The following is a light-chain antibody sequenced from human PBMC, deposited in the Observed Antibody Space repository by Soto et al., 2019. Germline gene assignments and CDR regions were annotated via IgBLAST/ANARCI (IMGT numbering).Light chain of an antibody. J-gene: IGKJ5*01. CDR2: GAS. V-gene: IGKV3-20*01. CDR3: QHYGAAPIT. Sequence: EMVLTQSPGSLSLSPGARATLSCRASQSVGGNVAWYQQIPGQPPKLLIFGASSRATGIADKFSGSGSGTDFTLTISRLEPADFALYYCQHYGAAPITFGQGTRLENK. CDR1: QSVGGN.